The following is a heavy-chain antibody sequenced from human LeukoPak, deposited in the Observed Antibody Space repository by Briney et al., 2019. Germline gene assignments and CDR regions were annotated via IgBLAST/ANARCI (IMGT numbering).Heavy chain of an antibody. V-gene: IGHV1-3*03. Sequence: ASVKVSCKASGYTFTSQAMHWVRQAPGQRLEWMGWINTGNGNTKYSQEFQGRVTITRDTSATTTYMVLSSLGSEDMAVYYCARAGATTGYYYMDVWGKGATVTVSS. CDR2: INTGNGNT. CDR3: ARAGATTGYYYMDV. D-gene: IGHD4-11*01. J-gene: IGHJ6*03. CDR1: GYTFTSQA.